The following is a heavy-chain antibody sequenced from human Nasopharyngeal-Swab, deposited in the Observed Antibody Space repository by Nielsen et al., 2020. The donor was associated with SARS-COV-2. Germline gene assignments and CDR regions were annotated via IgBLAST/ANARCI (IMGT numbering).Heavy chain of an antibody. J-gene: IGHJ6*03. CDR2: IGGYVDST. D-gene: IGHD5-24*01. CDR1: GFTLSSYA. V-gene: IGHV3-23*01. CDR3: AKNTIMVDTYSYYMDV. Sequence: GESLKISCAASGFTLSSYALNWVRQAPGKGLEWVSSIGGYVDSTFYADSVKGRFTISRDRSKNTFYLQMNSLRVEDTAVYYCAKNTIMVDTYSYYMDVWGKGATVTVSS.